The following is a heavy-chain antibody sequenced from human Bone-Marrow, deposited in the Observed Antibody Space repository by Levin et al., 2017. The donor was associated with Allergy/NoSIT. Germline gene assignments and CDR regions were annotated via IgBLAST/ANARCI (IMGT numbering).Heavy chain of an antibody. Sequence: MPSETLSLTCTVSDSSVSSGTYYWNWIRQVPGRGLEWIGYIYYSGTTNYNPSLESRVTISLDTSKNQFSLKLTSVTAADTAVYYCARDSCTGGTCYSFSSWGQGTLVTVSS. CDR1: DSSVSSGTYY. CDR3: ARDSCTGGTCYSFSS. CDR2: IYYSGTT. J-gene: IGHJ5*02. D-gene: IGHD2-15*01. V-gene: IGHV4-61*01.